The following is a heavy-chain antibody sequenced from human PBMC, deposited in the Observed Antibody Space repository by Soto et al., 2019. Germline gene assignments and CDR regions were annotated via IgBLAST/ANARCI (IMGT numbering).Heavy chain of an antibody. CDR1: GGTFSSYA. Sequence: SVKLSCKASGGTFSSYAISWVRQAPGQGLEWMGGIIPIFGTANYAQKFQGRVTMTEDASTNTAYMELSSLRSEDTAVYYCARGETRTSFDYWGQRTLVTVSS. CDR3: ARGETRTSFDY. D-gene: IGHD1-26*01. J-gene: IGHJ4*02. V-gene: IGHV1-69*13. CDR2: IIPIFGTA.